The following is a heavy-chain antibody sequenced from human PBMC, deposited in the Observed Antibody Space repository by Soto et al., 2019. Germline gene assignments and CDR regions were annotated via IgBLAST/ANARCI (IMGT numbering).Heavy chain of an antibody. CDR2: ISGSGEST. J-gene: IGHJ4*02. Sequence: GGSLRLSCAASGFTFSSCAMNWVRKDPGKGLEWVSTISGSGESTYYADSVKGRFTISRDNSKSTLYLQMNSLRAEDTAVYYCAKDRWNYDYFDFWGQGTLVTVSS. CDR3: AKDRWNYDYFDF. D-gene: IGHD1-7*01. CDR1: GFTFSSCA. V-gene: IGHV3-23*01.